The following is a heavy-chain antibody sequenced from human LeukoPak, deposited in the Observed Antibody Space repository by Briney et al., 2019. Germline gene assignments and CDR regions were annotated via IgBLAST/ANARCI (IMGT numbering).Heavy chain of an antibody. CDR2: TCYDGSNY. Sequence: GGSLRLSCAASGFRFSEHGMHWVRQAPGKGPEWVTVTCYDGSNYHSADSVKGRFTIFRDNAKNTVFLEMNSLRAEDTAVYYCAKEITQYTSNWYWVNWGQGTLVSVS. CDR3: AKEITQYTSNWYWVN. D-gene: IGHD6-13*01. CDR1: GFRFSEHG. V-gene: IGHV3-30*02. J-gene: IGHJ4*02.